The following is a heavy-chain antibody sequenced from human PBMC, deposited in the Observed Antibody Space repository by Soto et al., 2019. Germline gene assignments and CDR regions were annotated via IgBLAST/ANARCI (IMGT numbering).Heavy chain of an antibody. D-gene: IGHD1-7*01. CDR2: ISYDGSNQ. CDR3: ARRTGTAPRFEY. CDR1: GFTFSDFE. V-gene: IGHV3-30-3*01. Sequence: QVQLVESGGGGVQPGRSLRLSCSAAGFTFSDFEMYWVRQAPGKGLDWVSFISYDGSNQYYAGSVKGRCTVSRDNSKNTLFLLVNSLRPEDTAVYFCARRTGTAPRFEYWGQGTLVTVSS. J-gene: IGHJ4*02.